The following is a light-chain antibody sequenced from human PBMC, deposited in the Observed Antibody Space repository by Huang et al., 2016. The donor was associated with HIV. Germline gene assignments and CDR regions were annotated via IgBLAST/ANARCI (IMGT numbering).Light chain of an antibody. CDR3: QQYYSTPLT. J-gene: IGKJ4*01. CDR1: QRVLYSSNNKNY. Sequence: DIVMTQSPDSLAVSLGERATINCKSSQRVLYSSNNKNYLAWYQQKPGQPPKLLIFWESTRESGVPDQCSGSGSGTDFTLTISSLQAEDVAVYYCQQYYSTPLTFGGGTKVEIK. CDR2: WES. V-gene: IGKV4-1*01.